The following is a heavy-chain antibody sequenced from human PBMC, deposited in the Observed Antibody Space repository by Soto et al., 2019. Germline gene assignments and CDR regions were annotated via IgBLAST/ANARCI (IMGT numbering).Heavy chain of an antibody. CDR1: GFSFSGYS. J-gene: IGHJ4*02. Sequence: EVQLVESGGGLVQPGGSLRLSCAASGFSFSGYSMNWVRQAPGKGLEWISYISSSSSTIYYADSVKGRFTISRDNAKNSLFLQMNSLRDDDTAVYYCATSIGGRLDYWGQGTLVTVSS. CDR3: ATSIGGRLDY. V-gene: IGHV3-48*02. CDR2: ISSSSSTI. D-gene: IGHD6-6*01.